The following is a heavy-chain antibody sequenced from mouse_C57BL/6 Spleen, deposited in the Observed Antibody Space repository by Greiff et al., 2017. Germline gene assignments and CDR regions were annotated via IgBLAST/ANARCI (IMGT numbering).Heavy chain of an antibody. V-gene: IGHV1-64*01. J-gene: IGHJ3*01. CDR1: GYTFTSYW. D-gene: IGHD2-3*01. Sequence: QVQLQQPGAELVKPGASVKLSCKASGYTFTSYWMHWVKQRPGQGLEWIGMIHPNSGSTNYNEKFKSKATLTVDKSSSTAYMQLSSLTAEDSAVYCCGRFVDDAWFAYWGQGTLVTVSA. CDR2: IHPNSGST. CDR3: GRFVDDAWFAY.